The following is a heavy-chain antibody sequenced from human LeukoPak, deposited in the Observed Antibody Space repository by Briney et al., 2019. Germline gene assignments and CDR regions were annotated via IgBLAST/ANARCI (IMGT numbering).Heavy chain of an antibody. Sequence: SETLSLTCTVSGGSISSSSYYWSWIRQPPGKGLEWIGYIYYSGSTNYNPSLKSRVTISVDTSKNQFSLKLSSVTAADTAVYYCARVTGYMIEDYFDYWGQGTLVTVSS. J-gene: IGHJ4*02. V-gene: IGHV4-61*01. CDR2: IYYSGST. CDR3: ARVTGYMIEDYFDY. D-gene: IGHD3-9*01. CDR1: GGSISSSSYY.